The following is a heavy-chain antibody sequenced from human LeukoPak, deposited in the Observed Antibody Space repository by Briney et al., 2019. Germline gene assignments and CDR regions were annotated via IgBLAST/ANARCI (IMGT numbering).Heavy chain of an antibody. CDR2: IYTGGST. CDR1: GGSISSGSYY. CDR3: ARCRTGGVPAAIRGGLYYYYMDV. V-gene: IGHV4-61*02. J-gene: IGHJ6*03. D-gene: IGHD2-2*02. Sequence: SQTLSLTCTVSGGSISSGSYYWSWIRQPAGKGLEWIGCIYTGGSTNYNPSLKSRVTISVDTSKNQFSLKLSSVTAADTAVYYCARCRTGGVPAAIRGGLYYYYMDVWGKGTTVTVSS.